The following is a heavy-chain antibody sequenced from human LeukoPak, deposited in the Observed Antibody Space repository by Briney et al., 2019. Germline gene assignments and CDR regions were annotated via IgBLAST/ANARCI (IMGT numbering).Heavy chain of an antibody. J-gene: IGHJ4*02. CDR3: ARAPAWSGSFFDY. Sequence: ASVKVSCKASGYTFTGYYMHWVRQAPGQGLEWMGWINPNSGGTNYAQKFQGRVTMTRDTSISTAYMELSRLRSDDTAVYYCARAPAWSGSFFDYWGQGTLVTVSS. CDR1: GYTFTGYY. D-gene: IGHD3-3*01. CDR2: INPNSGGT. V-gene: IGHV1-2*02.